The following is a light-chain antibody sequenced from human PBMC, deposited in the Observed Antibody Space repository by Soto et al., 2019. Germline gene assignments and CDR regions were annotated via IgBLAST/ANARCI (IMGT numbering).Light chain of an antibody. CDR2: GAS. CDR3: QHYGSSPRT. V-gene: IGKV3-20*01. CDR1: QSITNNY. J-gene: IGKJ1*01. Sequence: EIVLTQSPGTLSFSPGERATLSCRASQSITNNYLAWYQQKAGQVPRLLLYGASTRPTGIPDRFSGSGFGTDFTLTITRLEPDDFAVYYCQHYGSSPRTFGQGTKV.